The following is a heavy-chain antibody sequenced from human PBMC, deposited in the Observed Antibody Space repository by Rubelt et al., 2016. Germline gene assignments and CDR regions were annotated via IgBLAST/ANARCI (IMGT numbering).Heavy chain of an antibody. CDR1: GFRFSTYG. V-gene: IGHV3-30*18. Sequence: VQLLESGGGLVQPGGSLRLSCAASGFRFSTYGMHWVRQAPGKGLEWVAVITYDGSDKYYADSEKGRFTISRDNSKSTLYLQVNSLRPEGTAVYYCAKGEGLALSGAYFGYWGQGTLVTVSS. CDR2: ITYDGSDK. D-gene: IGHD1-26*01. J-gene: IGHJ4*02. CDR3: AKGEGLALSGAYFGY.